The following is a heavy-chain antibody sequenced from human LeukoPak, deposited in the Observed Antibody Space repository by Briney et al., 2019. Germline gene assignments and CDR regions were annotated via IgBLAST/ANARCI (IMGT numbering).Heavy chain of an antibody. Sequence: GGSLRLSCAASGFTFSSYGMHWVRQAPGKGLEWVAVISYDGSNKYYADSVKGRFTISRDNYKNTLYLQMNSLRAEDTAVYYCAKVGGRSSSWYWGALYYYYGMDVWGQGTTVTVSS. CDR1: GFTFSSYG. CDR2: ISYDGSNK. V-gene: IGHV3-30*18. J-gene: IGHJ6*02. D-gene: IGHD6-13*01. CDR3: AKVGGRSSSWYWGALYYYYGMDV.